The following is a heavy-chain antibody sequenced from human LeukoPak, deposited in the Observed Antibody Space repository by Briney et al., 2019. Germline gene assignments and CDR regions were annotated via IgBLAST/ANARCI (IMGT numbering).Heavy chain of an antibody. V-gene: IGHV4-39*01. J-gene: IGHJ4*02. CDR1: GGSISSSSYY. CDR3: ARHGGYCSGGSCYGPYYFDY. CDR2: IYYSGST. Sequence: SETLSLTCTVSGGSISSSSYYWGWIRQPPGKGLEWIGSIYYSGSTYYSPSLKSRVTISVDTSKNQFSLKLSSVTAADTAVYYCARHGGYCSGGSCYGPYYFDYWGQGTLVTVSS. D-gene: IGHD2-15*01.